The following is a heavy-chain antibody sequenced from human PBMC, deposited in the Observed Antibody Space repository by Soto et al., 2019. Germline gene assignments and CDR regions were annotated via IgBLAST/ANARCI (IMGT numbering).Heavy chain of an antibody. CDR2: VYYSGTT. J-gene: IGHJ1*01. CDR1: GGSISSCGYY. D-gene: IGHD4-17*01. V-gene: IGHV4-31*03. CDR3: ATETDDYGYFQL. Sequence: PSETLSLTCTVSGGSISSCGYYWSWIRQHPGKGLEWIGYVYYSGTTYYNPSLKSRVIISVDTSKNQFSLKLSSVTAADTAVYYCATETDDYGYFQLWGQGTLVTVSS.